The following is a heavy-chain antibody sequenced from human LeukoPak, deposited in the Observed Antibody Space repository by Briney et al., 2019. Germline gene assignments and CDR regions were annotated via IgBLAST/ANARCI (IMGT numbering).Heavy chain of an antibody. CDR1: GFTVSSNY. Sequence: PGGSLRLSCAASGFTVSSNYMSWVRQAPGKGLEWVSVIYSGGSTYYADSVKGRFTISRDNSKNTLYLQMNSLRAEDTAVYYCAREGVYYSPGIYGMDVWGQGTTVTVSS. D-gene: IGHD3-22*01. V-gene: IGHV3-53*01. CDR2: IYSGGST. J-gene: IGHJ6*02. CDR3: AREGVYYSPGIYGMDV.